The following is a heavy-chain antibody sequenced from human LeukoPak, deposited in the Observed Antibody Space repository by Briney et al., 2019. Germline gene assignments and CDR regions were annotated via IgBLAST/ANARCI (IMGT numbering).Heavy chain of an antibody. V-gene: IGHV3-9*01. CDR2: ISWNSGSI. D-gene: IGHD6-13*01. CDR1: GFTFDDYA. CDR3: ATATSSSSWYRH. J-gene: IGHJ4*02. Sequence: GRSLRLSCAASGFTFDDYAMHWVRQAPGKGLEWVSGISWNSGSIGYADSVKGRFTISRDNAKNSLYLQMNSLRAEDTALYYCATATSSSSWYRHWGQGTLVTVSS.